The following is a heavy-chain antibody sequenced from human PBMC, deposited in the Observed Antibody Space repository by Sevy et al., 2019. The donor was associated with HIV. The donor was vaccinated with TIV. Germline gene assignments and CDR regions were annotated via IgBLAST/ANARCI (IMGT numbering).Heavy chain of an antibody. CDR2: FDPEDGNT. Sequence: ASVKVSCKVTGYTLSELAIHWVRQAPGKGLEWMGSFDPEDGNTIYAQTFQGRVTMTEDTSTDTAYLELNSLTSEDTAVYYCAIVGLRYYSGASDYQGDWFDPWGQGTLVTVSS. CDR3: AIVGLRYYSGASDYQGDWFDP. D-gene: IGHD2-15*01. J-gene: IGHJ5*02. CDR1: GYTLSELA. V-gene: IGHV1-24*01.